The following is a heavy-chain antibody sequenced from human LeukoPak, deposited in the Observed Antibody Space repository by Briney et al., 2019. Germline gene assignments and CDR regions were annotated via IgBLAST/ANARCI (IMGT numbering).Heavy chain of an antibody. J-gene: IGHJ6*02. CDR3: ARGQLAAAGLYYYYYGMDV. D-gene: IGHD6-13*01. V-gene: IGHV1-2*02. CDR1: GYTFTGYY. Sequence: ASVKVSCKASGYTFTGYYMHWVRQAPGQGLEWMGWINPNSGGTNYAQKFQGRVTMTRDTSISTAYMELSSLRSEDTAVYYCARGQLAAAGLYYYYYGMDVWGQGTTVTVSS. CDR2: INPNSGGT.